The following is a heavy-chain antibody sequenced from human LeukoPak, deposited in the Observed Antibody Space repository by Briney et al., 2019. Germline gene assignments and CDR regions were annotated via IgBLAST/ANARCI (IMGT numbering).Heavy chain of an antibody. CDR1: GGSISSYY. Sequence: PSETLSLTCTVSGGSISSYYWRWIRQPPGKGLEWVGYISYSGSTNYNPSLTSRVTISVDTSKNQFSLKLSSVTAADTAVYYCARDKGALDYYGSGSYIWFDPWGQGTLVTVSS. CDR3: ARDKGALDYYGSGSYIWFDP. CDR2: ISYSGST. D-gene: IGHD3-10*01. J-gene: IGHJ5*02. V-gene: IGHV4-59*01.